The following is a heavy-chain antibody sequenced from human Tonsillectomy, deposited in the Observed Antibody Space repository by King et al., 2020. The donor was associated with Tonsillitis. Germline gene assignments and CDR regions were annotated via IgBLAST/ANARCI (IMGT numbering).Heavy chain of an antibody. D-gene: IGHD2-15*01. J-gene: IGHJ5*02. CDR2: VYYTGAT. Sequence: VQLQESGPGLVKPSQTLSLTCSVSGVSISSGGYYWSWIRQHPGKGLEWIGYVYYTGATYYTPSLRVRVTMSIDPSKNQFSLNVNSVTAADTAIYYCARDREATCSGGSCTLGWFDPWGQGTLVTVSS. CDR1: GVSISSGGYY. V-gene: IGHV4-31*03. CDR3: ARDREATCSGGSCTLGWFDP.